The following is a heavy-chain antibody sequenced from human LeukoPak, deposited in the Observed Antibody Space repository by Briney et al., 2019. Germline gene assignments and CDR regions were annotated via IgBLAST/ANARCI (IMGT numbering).Heavy chain of an antibody. Sequence: SETLSLTCAVSGGSISSGGYYWSWIRQPPGKGLEWIGYIYYSGSTNYNPSLKSRVTISVDTSKNQFSLMLSSVTAADTAVYYCARRGLGAAAGLDYWGQGTLVTVSS. CDR2: IYYSGST. J-gene: IGHJ4*02. CDR3: ARRGLGAAAGLDY. CDR1: GGSISSGGYY. V-gene: IGHV4-61*08. D-gene: IGHD6-13*01.